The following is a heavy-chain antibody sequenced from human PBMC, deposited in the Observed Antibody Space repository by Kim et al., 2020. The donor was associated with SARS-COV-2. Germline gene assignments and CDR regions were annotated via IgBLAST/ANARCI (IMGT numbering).Heavy chain of an antibody. CDR3: AKGGSSLRVVAAPDY. D-gene: IGHD2-15*01. V-gene: IGHV3-23*01. J-gene: IGHJ4*02. Sequence: VKGRFTITRGNSKNTLYLQMNSLGAEDTAVYYCAKGGSSLRVVAAPDYWGQGTLVTVSS.